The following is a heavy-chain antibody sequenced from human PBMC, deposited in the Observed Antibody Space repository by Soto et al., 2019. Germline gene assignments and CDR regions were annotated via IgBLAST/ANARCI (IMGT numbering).Heavy chain of an antibody. CDR3: ARDKDDYAGHYRFDP. J-gene: IGHJ5*02. V-gene: IGHV4-59*01. Sequence: SETLSLTCTVSGASISTYYWSWIRQPPGKGLEWLGYIYDSGSTSYSPSLKSRVTISVDTSKNQYSRRLNSVTGADTAVYYCARDKDDYAGHYRFDPWGQGKLVTVSS. CDR2: IYDSGST. D-gene: IGHD4-17*01. CDR1: GASISTYY.